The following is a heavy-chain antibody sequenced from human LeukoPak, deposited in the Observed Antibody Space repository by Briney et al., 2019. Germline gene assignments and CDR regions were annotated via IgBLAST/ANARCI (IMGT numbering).Heavy chain of an antibody. J-gene: IGHJ3*02. CDR2: ISGSGGST. D-gene: IGHD3-10*01. V-gene: IGHV3-23*01. CDR3: ARDTHYYGSGSPAFDI. CDR1: GFTFSSYG. Sequence: PGGTLRLSCAASGFTFSSYGMSWVRQAPGKGLEWVSAISGSGGSTYYADSVKGRFIISRDNSKNTLYLQMNSLRAEDTALYYCARDTHYYGSGSPAFDIWGQGTMVTVSS.